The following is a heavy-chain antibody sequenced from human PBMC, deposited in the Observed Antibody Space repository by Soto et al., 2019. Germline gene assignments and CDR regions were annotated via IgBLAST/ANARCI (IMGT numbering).Heavy chain of an antibody. J-gene: IGHJ4*02. CDR1: GGSFSGYY. CDR3: ARGRSVSLNFFDY. CDR2: INHSGST. V-gene: IGHV4-34*01. Sequence: QVQLQQWGAGLLKPSETLSLTCAVYGGSFSGYYWSWIRQPPGKGLEWIGEINHSGSTNYNPSLKRRVTISVDTSKNQFSLKLSSVTAADTAVYYCARGRSVSLNFFDYWGQGTLVTVSS. D-gene: IGHD3-10*01.